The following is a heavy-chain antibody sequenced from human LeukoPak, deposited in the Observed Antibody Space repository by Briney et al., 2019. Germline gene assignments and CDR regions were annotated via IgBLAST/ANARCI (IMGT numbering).Heavy chain of an antibody. CDR3: ARPRGSCSGGSCYYYYFDY. J-gene: IGHJ4*02. Sequence: SETLSLTCAVSGYSISSGHYWGWIRQPPGKGLEWIGSIYHSGSTYYNPSLKSRVTISVDTSKNQFSLKLSSVTAADTAVYYCARPRGSCSGGSCYYYYFDYWGQGTLVTVSS. D-gene: IGHD2-15*01. CDR2: IYHSGST. CDR1: GYSISSGHY. V-gene: IGHV4-38-2*01.